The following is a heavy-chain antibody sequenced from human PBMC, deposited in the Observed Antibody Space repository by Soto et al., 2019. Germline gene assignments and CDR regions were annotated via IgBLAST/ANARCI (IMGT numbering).Heavy chain of an antibody. V-gene: IGHV3-9*01. CDR2: ISWNSATI. CDR3: VKDLGLGLRPVFDY. D-gene: IGHD3-16*01. CDR1: GFTFDEYA. J-gene: IGHJ4*02. Sequence: EVQLVESGGGLVQPGRSLRLSCAASGFTFDEYAMHWVRQSPGKGLEWVSGISWNSATIVYADSVKGRFSISRDNDKNSLYLQMNSLRADYTALYYWVKDLGLGLRPVFDYWGQGTLVTVSS.